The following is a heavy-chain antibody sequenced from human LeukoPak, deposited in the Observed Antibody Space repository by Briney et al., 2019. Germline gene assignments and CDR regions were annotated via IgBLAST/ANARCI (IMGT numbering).Heavy chain of an antibody. CDR2: IYSGGST. J-gene: IGHJ4*02. V-gene: IGHV3-53*01. Sequence: GGSLRLSCAASGFIVSSNYMSWVRQAPGKGLEWVSVIYSGGSTYYADSVKGRFTISRDNSKNTLYLQMNSLRAEDTAVYYCARDNYGDYGTYFDYWGQGTLVTVSS. CDR1: GFIVSSNY. CDR3: ARDNYGDYGTYFDY. D-gene: IGHD4-17*01.